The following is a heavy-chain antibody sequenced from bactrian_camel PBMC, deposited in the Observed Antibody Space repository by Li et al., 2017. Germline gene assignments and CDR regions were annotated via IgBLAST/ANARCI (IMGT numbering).Heavy chain of an antibody. J-gene: IGHJ4*01. V-gene: IGHV3S40*01. CDR1: GFTLSRSD. Sequence: VQLVESGGGLVQPGGSLRFSCAPSGFTLSRSDMSWVRQAPGKGLEWVSGIASGGGRTYYADSVKGRFTMSQDKAKNTLYLQMNDLKPEDTAIYYCAAGYGNAAPTYWGQGTQVTVS. D-gene: IGHD6*01. CDR2: IASGGGRT. CDR3: AAGYGNAAPTY.